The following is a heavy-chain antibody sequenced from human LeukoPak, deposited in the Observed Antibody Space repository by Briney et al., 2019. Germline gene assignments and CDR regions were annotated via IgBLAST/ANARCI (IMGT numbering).Heavy chain of an antibody. J-gene: IGHJ4*02. D-gene: IGHD2-2*01. Sequence: PSETLSLTCAVYGGSFSGYYWSWIRQPPGKGLEWIGEINHSGSTDYNPSLKSRVTISVDTSKNQFSLKLSSVTAADTAVYYCAGHRVVVVPAAILSPGGIFDYWGQGTLVTVSS. CDR1: GGSFSGYY. CDR2: INHSGST. V-gene: IGHV4-34*01. CDR3: AGHRVVVVPAAILSPGGIFDY.